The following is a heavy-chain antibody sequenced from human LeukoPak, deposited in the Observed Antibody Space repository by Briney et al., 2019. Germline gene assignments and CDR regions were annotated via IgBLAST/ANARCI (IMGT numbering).Heavy chain of an antibody. J-gene: IGHJ4*02. V-gene: IGHV4-34*01. Sequence: PSETLSLTCAVYGGSFSGYYWSWIRQPPGKGLEWIGEINHSGSTYYNPSLKSRVTISVDTSKNQFSLKLSSVTAADTAVYYCAREELSSSWSQVDYWGQGTLVTVSS. CDR3: AREELSSSWSQVDY. CDR1: GGSFSGYY. CDR2: INHSGST. D-gene: IGHD6-13*01.